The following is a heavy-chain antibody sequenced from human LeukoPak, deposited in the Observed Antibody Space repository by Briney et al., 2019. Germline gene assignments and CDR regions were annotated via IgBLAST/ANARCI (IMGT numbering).Heavy chain of an antibody. Sequence: PSETLSLTCTVSGVSISSYCWSWVRQPPGKGLEWVGYIYYGGGTNYKPSSMSRVSISVDTSTNQFSLKLGSVTAADSAVDYCARRGQGSGWYGGEYFDYWGQGTPVTVSS. CDR1: GVSISSYC. V-gene: IGHV4-59*12. J-gene: IGHJ4*02. D-gene: IGHD6-19*01. CDR2: IYYGGGT. CDR3: ARRGQGSGWYGGEYFDY.